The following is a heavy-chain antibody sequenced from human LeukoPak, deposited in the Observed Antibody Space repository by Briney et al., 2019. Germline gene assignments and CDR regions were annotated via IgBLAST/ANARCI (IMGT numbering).Heavy chain of an antibody. V-gene: IGHV4-59*01. D-gene: IGHD2-2*01. Sequence: SETLSLTCTVSGGSINSYYWSWIRQPPGKGLEWIGYIYYSGSTNYNPTLKSRVTISVDTSKNQFSLKLSSVTAADTAVYYCARGIVVVPAASLRGLSSGPNWFDPWGQGTLVTVSS. J-gene: IGHJ5*02. CDR2: IYYSGST. CDR3: ARGIVVVPAASLRGLSSGPNWFDP. CDR1: GGSINSYY.